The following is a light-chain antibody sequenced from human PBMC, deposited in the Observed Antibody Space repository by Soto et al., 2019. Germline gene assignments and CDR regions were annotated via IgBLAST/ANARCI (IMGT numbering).Light chain of an antibody. CDR2: GAS. CDR1: QRVSSN. J-gene: IGKJ2*01. CDR3: QQYTNWYT. V-gene: IGKV3-15*01. Sequence: EIVMTQSPATLSVSPGERATLSCRASQRVSSNLAWYQQKPGQAPRLLISGASTRATGIPARSSGSGAGTEFTLTISSLQSEDFAVYYCQQYTNWYTFGQGTKLQIK.